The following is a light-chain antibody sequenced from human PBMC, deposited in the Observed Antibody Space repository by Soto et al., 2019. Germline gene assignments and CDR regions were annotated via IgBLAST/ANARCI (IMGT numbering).Light chain of an antibody. CDR2: EVS. Sequence: QSVLTQPASVSGSPGQSITISCTGTSSDVGGYNHVSWYQQHPDKAPKLMIYEVSNRPSGVSHRFSGSKSGNTASLTISGLQPEDEADYYCSSYTGTSTPVLFGGGTKVTVL. CDR1: SSDVGGYNH. J-gene: IGLJ2*01. CDR3: SSYTGTSTPVL. V-gene: IGLV2-14*01.